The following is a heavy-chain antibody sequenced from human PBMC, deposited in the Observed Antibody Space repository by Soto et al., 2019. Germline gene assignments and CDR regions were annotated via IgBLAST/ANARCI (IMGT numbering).Heavy chain of an antibody. CDR1: GGTFSSYT. Sequence: QVQLVQSGAEVKKPGSSVKVSCKASGGTFSSYTISWVRQAPGQGLEWMGRNIPILGIANYAQKFQGRVTITADKSTSTAYMELSSLRSEDTDVYYCAREKKNFDYWGQGTLVTVSS. CDR3: AREKKNFDY. V-gene: IGHV1-69*02. CDR2: NIPILGIA. J-gene: IGHJ4*02.